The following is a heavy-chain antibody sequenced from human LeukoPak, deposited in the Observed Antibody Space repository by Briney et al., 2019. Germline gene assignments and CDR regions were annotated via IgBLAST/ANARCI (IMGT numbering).Heavy chain of an antibody. CDR1: GFTFNSYA. CDR3: ARAIVVVPAGDY. J-gene: IGHJ4*02. CDR2: IKQDGSEK. Sequence: GGSLRLSCAASGFTFNSYAMSWVRQAPGKGLEWVANIKQDGSEKYYVDSVKGRFTISRDNAKNSLYLQMNSLRADDTAVYYCARAIVVVPAGDYWGQGTLVTVSS. V-gene: IGHV3-7*04. D-gene: IGHD2-2*01.